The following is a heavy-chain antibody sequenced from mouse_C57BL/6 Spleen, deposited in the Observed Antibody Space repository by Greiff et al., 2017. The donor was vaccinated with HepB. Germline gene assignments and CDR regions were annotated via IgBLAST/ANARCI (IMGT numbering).Heavy chain of an antibody. V-gene: IGHV1-81*01. CDR2: IYPRSGNT. CDR3: GRSDSYLYYLDY. CDR1: GYTFKSYG. D-gene: IGHD2-12*01. J-gene: IGHJ2*01. Sequence: QVQLKESGAELARPGASVKLSCKASGYTFKSYGISWVKQRTGQGLEWIGEIYPRSGNTYYNEKFKGKATLTADKSSSTAYMELRSLTSEDSAVYFCGRSDSYLYYLDYRGQGTTLTVSS.